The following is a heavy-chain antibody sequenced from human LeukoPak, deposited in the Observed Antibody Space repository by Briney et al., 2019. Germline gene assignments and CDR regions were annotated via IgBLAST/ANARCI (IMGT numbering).Heavy chain of an antibody. CDR2: ISYDGSNK. V-gene: IGHV3-30-3*01. D-gene: IGHD6-13*01. CDR1: GFTFSSYA. Sequence: PGGSLRLSCAASGFTFSSYAMHWVRQAPGKGLEWVAVISYDGSNKYYADSVKGRFTISRDNSKNTLYLQMNSLRAEDTAVYYCAKDLGSSSWYDAFDIWGQGTMVTVSS. J-gene: IGHJ3*02. CDR3: AKDLGSSSWYDAFDI.